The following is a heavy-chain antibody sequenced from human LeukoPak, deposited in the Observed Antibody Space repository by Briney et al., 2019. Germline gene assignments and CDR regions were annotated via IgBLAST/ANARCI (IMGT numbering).Heavy chain of an antibody. CDR2: ISSSSSFI. Sequence: PGGSLRLSCAASGFTFSSYSMNWVRQAPGKGLEWVSSISSSSSFIYYADSVKGRFTISRDNAKNSLYLQMNSLRAEDTAVYYCARLVRGAFDIWGQGTMVTVSS. D-gene: IGHD6-13*01. J-gene: IGHJ3*02. CDR1: GFTFSSYS. V-gene: IGHV3-21*01. CDR3: ARLVRGAFDI.